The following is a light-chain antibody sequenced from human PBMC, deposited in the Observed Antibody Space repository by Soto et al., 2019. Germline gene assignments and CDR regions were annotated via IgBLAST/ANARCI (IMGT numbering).Light chain of an antibody. Sequence: QSVLTQPPSVSGAPGQRVTISCIGSNSNLGAGYDVNWYQQLPGTAPKLLIYGNSNRPSGVPDRFSGSKSGTSASLAITGLQAEDEADYYCQSYDSSLSGYVFGTGTKVT. CDR1: NSNLGAGYD. CDR3: QSYDSSLSGYV. CDR2: GNS. J-gene: IGLJ1*01. V-gene: IGLV1-40*01.